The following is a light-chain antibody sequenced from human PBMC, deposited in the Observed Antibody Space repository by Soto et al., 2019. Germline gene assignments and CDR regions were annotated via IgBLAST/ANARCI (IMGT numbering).Light chain of an antibody. CDR3: QQYKNWPPLT. CDR1: QSVGSA. J-gene: IGKJ4*01. V-gene: IGKV3-15*01. Sequence: EIVMTQSPATLSVSPGETATLSCRASQSVGSAVAWYQHKPGQAPRLLIVAASIRATGVPGRFSGGGSGTEFTLTISRLQSEDVAVYFCQQYKNWPPLTCGGGTTVEIK. CDR2: AAS.